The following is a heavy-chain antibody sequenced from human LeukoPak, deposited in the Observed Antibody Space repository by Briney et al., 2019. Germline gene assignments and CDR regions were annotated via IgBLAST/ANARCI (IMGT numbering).Heavy chain of an antibody. V-gene: IGHV4-39*07. D-gene: IGHD5-24*01. CDR2: IYYSGST. J-gene: IGHJ3*02. CDR1: GGSISSSSYY. Sequence: SETLSLTCTVSGGSISSSSYYWGWIRQPPGKGLEWIGSIYYSGSTYYNPSLKSRVTISVDTSKNQFSLKLSSVTAADTAVYYCARKPPVECDAFDIWGQGTMVTVSS. CDR3: ARKPPVECDAFDI.